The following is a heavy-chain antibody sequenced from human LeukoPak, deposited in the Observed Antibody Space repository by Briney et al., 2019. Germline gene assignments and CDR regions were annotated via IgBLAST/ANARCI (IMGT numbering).Heavy chain of an antibody. V-gene: IGHV4-34*01. CDR3: ARSYQYPYYYYYMDV. D-gene: IGHD1-26*01. Sequence: SETLSLTCAVYGGSFSGYYWSWIRQPPGKGLEWIREINHSGSTNYNPSLKSRVTISVDTSKNQFSLKLSSVTAADTAVYYCARSYQYPYYYYYMDVWGKGTTVTISS. J-gene: IGHJ6*03. CDR2: INHSGST. CDR1: GGSFSGYY.